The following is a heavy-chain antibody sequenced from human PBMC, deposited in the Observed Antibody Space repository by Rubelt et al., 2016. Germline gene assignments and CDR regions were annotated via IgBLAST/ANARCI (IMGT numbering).Heavy chain of an antibody. CDR2: ISYDGSNK. CDR3: AKDWWTDTAMDY. Sequence: SSYGMHWVRQAPGKGLEWVAVISYDGSNKYYADSVKGRFTISRDNSKNTRYLQMNSLRAEETAVYYCAKDWWTDTAMDYWGQGTLVTVSS. CDR1: SSYG. D-gene: IGHD5-18*01. J-gene: IGHJ4*02. V-gene: IGHV3-30*18.